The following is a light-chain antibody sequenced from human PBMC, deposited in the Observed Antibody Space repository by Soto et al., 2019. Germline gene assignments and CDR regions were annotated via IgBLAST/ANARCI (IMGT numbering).Light chain of an antibody. CDR2: GAS. Sequence: EIVLTQSPGTLSLSPGERATLSCRASQSVSSSYLAWYQQKPGQAPRLLIYGASNRATGIPARFSGSGSVTDFTLTISSLEPEDFAVYYCQQRSNWATVGPGTKVDI. J-gene: IGKJ3*01. CDR3: QQRSNWAT. V-gene: IGKV3D-20*02. CDR1: QSVSSSY.